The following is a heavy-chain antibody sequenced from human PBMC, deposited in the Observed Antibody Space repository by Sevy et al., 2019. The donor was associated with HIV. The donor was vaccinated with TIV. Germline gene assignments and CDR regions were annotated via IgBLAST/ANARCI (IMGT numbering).Heavy chain of an antibody. J-gene: IGHJ6*02. CDR3: ARDIADDGYYYYGMDV. Sequence: GSLRLSCAASGFTFSSYAMHWVRQAPGKGLEWVAVISYDGSNKYYADSVKGRFTISRDNSKNTLYLQMNSLRAEDTAVYYCARDIADDGYYYYGMDVWGQGTTVTVSS. D-gene: IGHD1-1*01. V-gene: IGHV3-30-3*01. CDR2: ISYDGSNK. CDR1: GFTFSSYA.